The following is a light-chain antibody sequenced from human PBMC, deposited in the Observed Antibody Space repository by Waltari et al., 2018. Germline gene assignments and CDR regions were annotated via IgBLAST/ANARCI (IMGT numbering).Light chain of an antibody. J-gene: IGLJ2*01. CDR1: TSDIRNHEY. V-gene: IGLV2-14*01. CDR2: EGT. Sequence: QSALTQPASVSGSPGQSITLSCTGPTSDIRNHEYVSWYQQHPGNAPTLLIYEGTNRPSGVSTRFSGSKSGSTASLTISGLQADDEAHYYCSSYTGSSTLLVFGGGTDLTVL. CDR3: SSYTGSSTLLV.